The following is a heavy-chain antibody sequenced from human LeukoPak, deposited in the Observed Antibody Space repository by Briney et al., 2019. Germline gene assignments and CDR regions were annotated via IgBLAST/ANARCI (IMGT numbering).Heavy chain of an antibody. CDR2: VHYTGSA. Sequence: SETLSLTCTVSGGSISSSAYYWSWIRQPPGKGLEWIGFVHYTGSASYNPSLKSRVTTSIDTSRNQFSLKVKSVTLADTAVYYCARVGSSSYWYFDLWGRGTLVTVSS. V-gene: IGHV4-61*08. J-gene: IGHJ2*01. D-gene: IGHD1-26*01. CDR3: ARVGSSSYWYFDL. CDR1: GGSISSSAYY.